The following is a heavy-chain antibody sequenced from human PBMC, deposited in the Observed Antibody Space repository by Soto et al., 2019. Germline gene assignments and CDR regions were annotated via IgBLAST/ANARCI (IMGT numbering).Heavy chain of an antibody. CDR2: ISGSGSST. D-gene: IGHD2-15*01. CDR1: GFAFSSYA. V-gene: IGHV3-23*01. J-gene: IGHJ4*02. CDR3: ANSRAVVGSYFDY. Sequence: PGGSLRLSCAASGFAFSSYAMNWVRQAPGKGLEWVSVISGSGSSTYYADSVKGRFTISRDNSKNTLYLQMNSLRADDTAVYYCANSRAVVGSYFDYWGQGTLVTVS.